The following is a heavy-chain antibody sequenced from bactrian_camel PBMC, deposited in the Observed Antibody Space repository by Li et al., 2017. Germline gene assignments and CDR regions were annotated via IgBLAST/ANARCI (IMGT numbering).Heavy chain of an antibody. V-gene: IGHV3S31*01. CDR3: AAESSYYGLGYI. D-gene: IGHD5*01. J-gene: IGHJ4*01. Sequence: VQLVESGGGWVQPGGSLRLSCAASGFAFSNYAMTWVRQAPGKGLEWVSAVNLGGAATYYRDSLKGRFTISRDNANNRLYLQMNSLQPEDTAMYYCAAESSYYGLGYIWGQGTQVTVS. CDR2: VNLGGAAT. CDR1: GFAFSNYA.